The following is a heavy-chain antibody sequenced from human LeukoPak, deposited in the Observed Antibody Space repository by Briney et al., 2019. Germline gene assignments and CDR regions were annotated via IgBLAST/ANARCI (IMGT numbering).Heavy chain of an antibody. V-gene: IGHV4-61*02. CDR2: MYTSGST. CDR3: ARENHRGNFDY. CDR1: GGSISSCSYY. Sequence: SQTLSLTCTVSGGSISSCSYYWSWIRQPAGKGLEWIGRMYTSGSTDYNPSLKSRVTISVDTSRTRLFLKLSSVTAADTALYYCARENHRGNFDYWGQGTLVTVSS. D-gene: IGHD1-14*01. J-gene: IGHJ4*02.